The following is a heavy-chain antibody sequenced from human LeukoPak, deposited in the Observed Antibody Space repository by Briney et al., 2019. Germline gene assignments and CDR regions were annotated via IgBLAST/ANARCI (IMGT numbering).Heavy chain of an antibody. D-gene: IGHD1-26*01. CDR1: GFTFSSYS. CDR2: ISSSSSYI. J-gene: IGHJ3*02. Sequence: PGGSLRLSCAASGFTFSSYSMNWVRQAPGKGLEWVSSISSSSSYICYADSVKGRFTISRDNAKNSLYLQMNSLRAEDTAVYYCISFVGSPDAFDIWGQGTMVTVSS. V-gene: IGHV3-21*01. CDR3: ISFVGSPDAFDI.